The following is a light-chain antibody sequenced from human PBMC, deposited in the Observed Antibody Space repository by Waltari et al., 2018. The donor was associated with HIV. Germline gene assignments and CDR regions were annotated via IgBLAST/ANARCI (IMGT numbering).Light chain of an antibody. CDR1: TPNIGSNY. Sequence: QSVLTQPPSASGTPGQTVTISCSGSTPNIGSNYVYWFQQFPGTAPRLLIYKNDQRPSGVPARFSGSKSGTSASLTISWLRSEDEADYYCAAWDNSLGAWLSGGGAKLTVL. CDR3: AAWDNSLGAWL. J-gene: IGLJ3*02. V-gene: IGLV1-47*01. CDR2: KND.